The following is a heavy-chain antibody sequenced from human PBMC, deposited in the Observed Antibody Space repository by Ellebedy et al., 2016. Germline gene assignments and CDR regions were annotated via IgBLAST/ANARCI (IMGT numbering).Heavy chain of an antibody. Sequence: SVKVSCXASGGTFSSYAISWVRQAPGQGLEWMGGIIPIFGTANYAQKFQGRVTITADESTSTAYMELSSLRSEDTAVYYCARGGELVYDAFDIWGQGTMVTVSS. J-gene: IGHJ3*02. D-gene: IGHD2-8*01. CDR2: IIPIFGTA. CDR3: ARGGELVYDAFDI. CDR1: GGTFSSYA. V-gene: IGHV1-69*13.